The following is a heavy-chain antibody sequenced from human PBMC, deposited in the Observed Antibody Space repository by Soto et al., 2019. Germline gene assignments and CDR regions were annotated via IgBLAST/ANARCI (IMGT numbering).Heavy chain of an antibody. V-gene: IGHV4-59*01. CDR1: GGSISDFY. CDR3: ARGSLSTVTANAFDV. D-gene: IGHD2-21*02. Sequence: QVQLQESGPGLVKPSETLSLTCTVSGGSISDFYWSWIRQPPGQALEWIGYDFMYYSGSTYYNPSLEGRVSISVDPSNNQFSLRLSSVTAADTAVYYCARGSLSTVTANAFDVWGPGAPVTVSS. J-gene: IGHJ3*01. CDR2: MYYSGST.